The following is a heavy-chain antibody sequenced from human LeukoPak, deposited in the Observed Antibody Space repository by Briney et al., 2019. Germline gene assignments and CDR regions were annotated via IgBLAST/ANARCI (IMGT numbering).Heavy chain of an antibody. CDR2: INHGGST. D-gene: IGHD3-10*01. CDR3: ARDRITMVRGVISPKQYYYYGMDV. CDR1: GGSFSGYY. J-gene: IGHJ6*02. Sequence: SETLSLTCAVYGGSFSGYYWSWIRQPPGKGLEWIGEINHGGSTNYNPSLKSRVTISVDTSKNQFSLKLSSVTAADTAVYYCARDRITMVRGVISPKQYYYYGMDVWGQGTTVTVSS. V-gene: IGHV4-34*01.